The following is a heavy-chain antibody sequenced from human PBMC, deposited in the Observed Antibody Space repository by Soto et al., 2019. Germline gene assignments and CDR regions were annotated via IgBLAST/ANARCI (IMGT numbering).Heavy chain of an antibody. J-gene: IGHJ4*02. CDR1: GFTFSSYN. Sequence: GGSLRLSCAASGFTFSSYNLNWVRQAPGKGLEWVSSISSSNTYIYYADSVKGQFTISRDNAKNSLYLQMNSLRVEDTAVYYCAKVSTAYDSSGYYYLNYFDYWGQGTLVTVSS. V-gene: IGHV3-21*01. CDR2: ISSSNTYI. CDR3: AKVSTAYDSSGYYYLNYFDY. D-gene: IGHD3-22*01.